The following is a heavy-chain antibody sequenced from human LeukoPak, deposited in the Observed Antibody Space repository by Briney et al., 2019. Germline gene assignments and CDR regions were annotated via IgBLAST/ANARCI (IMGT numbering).Heavy chain of an antibody. CDR1: GYTFTGYW. CDR2: ISPSGGST. CDR3: ARALPHRRLMDTTMEQHWFDP. D-gene: IGHD5-18*01. V-gene: IGHV1-46*01. Sequence: GASVKVSCKAFGYTFTGYWMHWVRQAPGQGPEWMGVISPSGGSTIYAQKFQGRVTMTRDMSTSTVYMELSSLRSEDTAVYYCARALPHRRLMDTTMEQHWFDPWGQGTLVTVSS. J-gene: IGHJ5*02.